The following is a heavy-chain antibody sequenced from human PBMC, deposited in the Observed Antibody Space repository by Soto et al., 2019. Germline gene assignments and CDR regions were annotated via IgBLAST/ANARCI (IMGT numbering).Heavy chain of an antibody. V-gene: IGHV3-7*05. CDR1: GFTFSSYW. D-gene: IGHD6-13*01. CDR2: IKQDGSEK. J-gene: IGHJ4*02. Sequence: PGGSLRLSCAASGFTFSSYWMSWVRQAPGKGLEWVANIKQDGSEKYYVDSVKGRFTISRDNAKNSLYLQMNSLRAEDTAVYYCARDWEIAAHGAFFDYWGQGTLVTVSS. CDR3: ARDWEIAAHGAFFDY.